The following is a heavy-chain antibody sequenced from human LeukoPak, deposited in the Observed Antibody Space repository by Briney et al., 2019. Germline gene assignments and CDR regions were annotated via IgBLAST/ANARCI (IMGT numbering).Heavy chain of an antibody. V-gene: IGHV4-59*12. D-gene: IGHD7-27*01. CDR2: IYYSGST. J-gene: IGHJ6*03. CDR3: ARGNWAHYYYYYYMDV. Sequence: SETLSLTCTVSGGSISSYYWNWIRQPPGKGLEWIGYIYYSGSTNYNPSLKSRVTISVETSKNQFSLKLSSVTAADTAVYYCARGNWAHYYYYYYMDVWGKGTTVTVSS. CDR1: GGSISSYY.